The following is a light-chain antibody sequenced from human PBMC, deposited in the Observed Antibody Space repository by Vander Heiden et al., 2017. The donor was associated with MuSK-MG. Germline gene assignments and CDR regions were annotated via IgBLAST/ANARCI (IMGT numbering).Light chain of an antibody. CDR3: HQNYSFPLT. CDR2: AAS. V-gene: IGKV1-8*01. Sequence: IWMSQSPSSFSASPGDRVTITCRASQSIDGYLDWYQQMPGQAPKLLIYAASASQSGVPSRFSGSGSGTDFTLTISCLEAEDVATYYCHQNYSFPLTFGQGTKVEIK. J-gene: IGKJ4*02. CDR1: QSIDGY.